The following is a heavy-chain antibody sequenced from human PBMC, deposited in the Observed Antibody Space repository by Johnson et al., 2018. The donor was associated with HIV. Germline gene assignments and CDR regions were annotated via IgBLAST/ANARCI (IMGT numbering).Heavy chain of an antibody. D-gene: IGHD1-26*01. V-gene: IGHV3-15*01. CDR2: IKSKTDGGTT. CDR1: GFTFSNAW. CDR3: ARDWGGYDAFDV. Sequence: VQLVESGGGLVNPGGSLRLSCAASGFTFSNAWMNWVRQAPGKGLEWVGRIKSKTDGGTTDYAAPVKGRFTISRDDSKNTLYLQMNSLRAEDTAVYYCARDWGGYDAFDVWGQGTMVTVSS. J-gene: IGHJ3*01.